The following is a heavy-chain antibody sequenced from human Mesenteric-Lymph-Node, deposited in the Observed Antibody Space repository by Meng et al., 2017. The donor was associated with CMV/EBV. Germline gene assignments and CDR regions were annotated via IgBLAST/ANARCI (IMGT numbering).Heavy chain of an antibody. CDR3: ATDLRDSTNWDNWFDP. CDR1: GYTFLSFG. Sequence: ASVKVSCKTSGYTFLSFGISWVRQAPGQGLEWMGWTTPYNRNTKYAEKFQGRVTMTTDMSTSTAYMELRSLESEDTAMYYCATDLRDSTNWDNWFDPWGQGTLVTVSS. D-gene: IGHD6-13*01. CDR2: TTPYNRNT. J-gene: IGHJ5*02. V-gene: IGHV1-18*01.